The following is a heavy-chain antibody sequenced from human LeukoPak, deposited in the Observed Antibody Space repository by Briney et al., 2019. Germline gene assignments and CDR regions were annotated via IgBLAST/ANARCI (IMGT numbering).Heavy chain of an antibody. CDR2: INPSGGST. J-gene: IGHJ4*02. CDR3: AREIGGIQLWLKYFDY. CDR1: GYTFTSYY. Sequence: ASVKVSCKASGYTFTSYYMHWVRQAPGQGREWMGMINPSGGSTSYAQKFQGRVTMTRDTSTSTVYMELSSLRSEDTAVYYCAREIGGIQLWLKYFDYWGQGTLVTVSS. D-gene: IGHD5-18*01. V-gene: IGHV1-46*01.